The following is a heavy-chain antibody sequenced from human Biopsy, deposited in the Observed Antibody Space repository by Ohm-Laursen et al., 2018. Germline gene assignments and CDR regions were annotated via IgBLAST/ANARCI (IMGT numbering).Heavy chain of an antibody. CDR2: IIPILHVP. CDR1: GGTLITYA. V-gene: IGHV1-69*04. CDR3: ASLEDRTFDK. J-gene: IGHJ4*02. Sequence: VKVSCKASGGTLITYAISWVRQAPGQGLEWTGRIIPILHVPTYAQSFQGRVTISADKSTSTAYMELSGLRSEDTAVYYCASLEDRTFDKWGQGTLVTVSS.